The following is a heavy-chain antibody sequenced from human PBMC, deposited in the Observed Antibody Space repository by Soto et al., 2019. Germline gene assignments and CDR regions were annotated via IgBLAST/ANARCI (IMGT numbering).Heavy chain of an antibody. Sequence: SSETLSLTCTVSGGSISSYYWSWIRQPPGKGLEWIGYIYYSGSTNYNPSLKSRATISVDTSKNQFSLKLSSVTAADTAVYYCARRAYCSVGSCYLFDYWGQGTLVTVSS. CDR2: IYYSGST. CDR1: GGSISSYY. CDR3: ARRAYCSVGSCYLFDY. V-gene: IGHV4-59*08. J-gene: IGHJ4*02. D-gene: IGHD2-15*01.